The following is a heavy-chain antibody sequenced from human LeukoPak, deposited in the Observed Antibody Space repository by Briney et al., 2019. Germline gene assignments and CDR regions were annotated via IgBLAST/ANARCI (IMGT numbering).Heavy chain of an antibody. J-gene: IGHJ4*02. Sequence: PSETLSLTCTVSGGSLSSYYWSWIRQPAGKGLEWIGRIYFSGSTHYIPSLESRVTISVDTSKNQFSLKLTSVTAADTAVYFCARTSASGATYFDSWGQGTLVTVSS. V-gene: IGHV4-4*07. CDR2: IYFSGST. CDR1: GGSLSSYY. D-gene: IGHD1-26*01. CDR3: ARTSASGATYFDS.